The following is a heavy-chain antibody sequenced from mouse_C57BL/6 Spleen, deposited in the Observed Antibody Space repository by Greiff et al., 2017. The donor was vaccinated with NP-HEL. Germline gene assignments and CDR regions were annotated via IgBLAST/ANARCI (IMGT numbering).Heavy chain of an antibody. CDR3: ARVSSGRAWFAY. Sequence: VQLQQSGPELVKPGASVKIPCKASGYTFTDYNMDWVKQSHGKSLEWIGDINPNNGGTIYNQKFKGKATLTVDKSSSTAYMELHSLTSEDTAVYYCARVSSGRAWFAYWGQGTLVTVSA. CDR2: INPNNGGT. J-gene: IGHJ3*01. V-gene: IGHV1-18*01. D-gene: IGHD3-2*02. CDR1: GYTFTDYN.